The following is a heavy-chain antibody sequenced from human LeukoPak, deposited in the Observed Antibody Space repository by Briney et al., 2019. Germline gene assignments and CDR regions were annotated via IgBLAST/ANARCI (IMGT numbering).Heavy chain of an antibody. CDR1: GGTFSSYA. V-gene: IGHV1-69*13. CDR3: ALRRSPPYYYYGMDV. J-gene: IGHJ6*02. D-gene: IGHD4-17*01. CDR2: IIPIFGTA. Sequence: VASVKVSCKASGGTFSSYAISWVRQAPGQGLEWMGGIIPIFGTANYAQKFQGRVTITADESTGTAYMELSSLRSEDTAVYYCALRRSPPYYYYGMDVWGQGTTVTVSS.